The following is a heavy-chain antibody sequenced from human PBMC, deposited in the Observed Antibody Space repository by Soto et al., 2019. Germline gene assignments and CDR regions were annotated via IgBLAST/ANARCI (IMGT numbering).Heavy chain of an antibody. CDR1: GVGGTFSSYA. CDR3: ARDGRKQLWVEGLNAMDV. Sequence: GASVKVSCKASGVGGTFSSYAISWVRQAPGQGLEWMGGIIPIFGTANYAQKFRGRVTITTDTSTSAAYMELRSLTSDDTAIYYCARDGRKQLWVEGLNAMDVWGQGTKVTVSS. CDR2: IIPIFGTA. D-gene: IGHD5-18*01. J-gene: IGHJ6*02. V-gene: IGHV1-69*05.